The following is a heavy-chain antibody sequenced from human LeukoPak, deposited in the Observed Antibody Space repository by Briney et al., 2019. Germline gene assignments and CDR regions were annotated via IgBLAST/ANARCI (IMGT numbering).Heavy chain of an antibody. Sequence: SQTLSLTCTVSGGSISRGDYYWSWIRQPPGKGLEWIGYIYYSGSTYYNPSLKSRVTISVDTSKNQFSLKLSSVTAADTAVYYCARWGTMVRGVHRAHFDYWGQGTLVTVSS. CDR2: IYYSGST. CDR1: GGSISRGDYY. CDR3: ARWGTMVRGVHRAHFDY. J-gene: IGHJ4*02. V-gene: IGHV4-30-4*01. D-gene: IGHD3-10*01.